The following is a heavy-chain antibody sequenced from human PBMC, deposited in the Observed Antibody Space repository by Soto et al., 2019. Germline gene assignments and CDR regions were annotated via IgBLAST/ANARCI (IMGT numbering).Heavy chain of an antibody. CDR1: GGSISSSSYY. CDR2: IYYSGST. CDR3: ARFNYYDTHYWYYFDY. J-gene: IGHJ4*02. D-gene: IGHD3-22*01. Sequence: QLQLQESGPGLVKPSETLSLTCTVSGGSISSSSYYWGWIRQPPGKGLEWIGSIYYSGSTYYNPSLKSRVTISVDTSKNQFSLKLSSVTAADTAVYYCARFNYYDTHYWYYFDYWGQGTLVTVSS. V-gene: IGHV4-39*01.